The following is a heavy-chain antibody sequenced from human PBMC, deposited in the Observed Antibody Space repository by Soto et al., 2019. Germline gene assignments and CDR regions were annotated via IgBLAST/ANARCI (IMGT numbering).Heavy chain of an antibody. Sequence: QITLKESGPTLVKPTQTLTLTCTFSGFSLSTSGVGVGWIRQPPGKALEWLALIYWDDDKRYSPSLKSRLTIPKDTSQNQVVLTMTNMDPVDTATYYCAHRVYGDYLFDYWGQGTLVTVSS. J-gene: IGHJ4*02. CDR3: AHRVYGDYLFDY. D-gene: IGHD4-17*01. CDR1: GFSLSTSGVG. V-gene: IGHV2-5*02. CDR2: IYWDDDK.